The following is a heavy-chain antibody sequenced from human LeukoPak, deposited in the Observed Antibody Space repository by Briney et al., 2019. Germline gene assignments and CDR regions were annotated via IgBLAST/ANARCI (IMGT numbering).Heavy chain of an antibody. D-gene: IGHD2-2*01. CDR1: GGSFSGYY. Sequence: PSETLSLTCAVYGGSFSGYYWSWIRQPPGKGLEWIGEINHSGSTNYNPSLKSRVTISVDTSKNQFSLKLSSVTAADTAVYYCARGLVVVVPAATHPSHYDCWGQGTLVTVSS. CDR3: ARGLVVVVPAATHPSHYDC. CDR2: INHSGST. J-gene: IGHJ4*02. V-gene: IGHV4-34*01.